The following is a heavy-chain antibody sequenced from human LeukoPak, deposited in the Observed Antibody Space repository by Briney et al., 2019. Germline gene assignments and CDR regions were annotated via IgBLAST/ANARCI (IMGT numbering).Heavy chain of an antibody. Sequence: PGRSLRLSCAASGFTFSSYGMHWVRQAPGKGLEWVAVVWYDGSNKYYADSVKGRFTISRDNSKNTLYLQMNSLRAEDTAVYYCAREGEAVAGPNWFDPWGQGTLVTVSS. J-gene: IGHJ5*02. CDR1: GFTFSSYG. V-gene: IGHV3-33*01. CDR2: VWYDGSNK. D-gene: IGHD6-19*01. CDR3: AREGEAVAGPNWFDP.